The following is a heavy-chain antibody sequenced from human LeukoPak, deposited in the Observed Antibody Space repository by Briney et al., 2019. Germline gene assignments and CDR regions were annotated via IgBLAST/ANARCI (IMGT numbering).Heavy chain of an antibody. D-gene: IGHD2-8*01. V-gene: IGHV3-64D*09. J-gene: IGHJ4*02. CDR2: ININGGRT. CDR1: GFTFSSYT. CDR3: VKDKWIDH. Sequence: GGSLRLSCSVSGFTFSSYTMHWVRQAPGKGLEYVSSININGGRTYYADSVKGRFTISRDNSKNTLYLQMSSLRAEDTAVYYCVKDKWIDHWGQGTLVTVSA.